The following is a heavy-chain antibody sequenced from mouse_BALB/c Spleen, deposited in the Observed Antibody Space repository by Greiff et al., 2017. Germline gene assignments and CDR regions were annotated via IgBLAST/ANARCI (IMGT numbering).Heavy chain of an antibody. D-gene: IGHD3-2*01. CDR1: GYTFTDYN. CDR3: AREVTARAPYAMDY. J-gene: IGHJ4*01. Sequence: EVQLVESGPELVKPGASVKISCKASGYTFTDYNMHWVKQSHGKSLEWIGYIYPYNGGTGYNQKFKSKATLTVDNSSSTAYMELRSLTSEDSAVYYCAREVTARAPYAMDYWGQGTSVTVSS. CDR2: IYPYNGGT. V-gene: IGHV1S29*02.